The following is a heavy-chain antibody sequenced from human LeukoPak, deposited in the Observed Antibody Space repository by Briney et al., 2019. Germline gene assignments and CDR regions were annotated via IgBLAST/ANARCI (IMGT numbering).Heavy chain of an antibody. D-gene: IGHD3-10*01. Sequence: SETLSLTCAVYGGSFSGYYWSWIRQPPGKGLEWIGEINHSGSTNYNPSLKSRVTISVDTSKNQFSLKLSSVTAADTAVYYCARGLGVYGYYYGMDVWGQGTTVTVPS. CDR2: INHSGST. V-gene: IGHV4-34*01. CDR1: GGSFSGYY. CDR3: ARGLGVYGYYYGMDV. J-gene: IGHJ6*02.